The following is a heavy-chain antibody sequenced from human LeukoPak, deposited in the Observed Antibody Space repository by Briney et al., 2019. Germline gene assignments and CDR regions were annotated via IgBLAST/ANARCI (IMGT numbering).Heavy chain of an antibody. Sequence: SETLPLTCTVSGGSISSYYWSWIRQPPGKGLEWIGYIYYSGSTNYNPSLKSRVTISVDTSKNQFSLKLSSVTAADTAVYYCAGLVVPAALTGFDPWGQGTLVTVSS. J-gene: IGHJ5*02. CDR3: AGLVVPAALTGFDP. CDR1: GGSISSYY. V-gene: IGHV4-59*08. CDR2: IYYSGST. D-gene: IGHD2-2*01.